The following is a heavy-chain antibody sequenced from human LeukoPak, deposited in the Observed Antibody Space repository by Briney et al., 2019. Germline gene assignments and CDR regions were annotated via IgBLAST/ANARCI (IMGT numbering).Heavy chain of an antibody. D-gene: IGHD5-18*01. Sequence: ASVNVSCKASGYTFTSYGISWVRQAPGQGLEWMGWISAYNGNTNYAQKLQGRVTMTTDTSTSTAYMELRSLRSDDTAVYYCARAIRGYSYGDWYYYGMDVWGKGTTVTVSS. CDR1: GYTFTSYG. CDR2: ISAYNGNT. V-gene: IGHV1-18*04. CDR3: ARAIRGYSYGDWYYYGMDV. J-gene: IGHJ6*04.